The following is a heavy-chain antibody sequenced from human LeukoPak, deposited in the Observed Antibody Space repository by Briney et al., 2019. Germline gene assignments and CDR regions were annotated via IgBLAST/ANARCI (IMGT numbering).Heavy chain of an antibody. Sequence: SETLSLTCTVSGGSISSYYWSWIRQPPGKGLEWTGYIYYSGSTNYNPSLKSRVTISVDTSKNQFSLKLSSVTAADTAVYYCARGYYCSSTSCLDAFDIWGQGTMVTVSS. CDR2: IYYSGST. J-gene: IGHJ3*02. CDR3: ARGYYCSSTSCLDAFDI. D-gene: IGHD2-2*01. CDR1: GGSISSYY. V-gene: IGHV4-59*01.